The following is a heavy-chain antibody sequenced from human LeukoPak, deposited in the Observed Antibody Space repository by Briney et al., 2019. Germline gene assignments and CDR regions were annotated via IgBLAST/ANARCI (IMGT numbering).Heavy chain of an antibody. D-gene: IGHD1-14*01. CDR3: AKWHARRRGIGYYYYGMDV. V-gene: IGHV3-23*01. J-gene: IGHJ6*02. CDR1: GFTFSSYA. CDR2: ISGSGGST. Sequence: PGGSLRLSCAASGFTFSSYAMSWVRQAPGKGLEWVSAISGSGGSTYYADSVKGRFTISRDNSKNTLYLQMNSLRAEDTAVYYCAKWHARRRGIGYYYYGMDVWGQGTTVTVSS.